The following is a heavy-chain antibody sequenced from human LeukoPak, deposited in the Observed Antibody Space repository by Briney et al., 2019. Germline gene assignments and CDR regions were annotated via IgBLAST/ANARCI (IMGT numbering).Heavy chain of an antibody. Sequence: PGGSLRLSCAASGFTFSSYRMNWVRQAPGKGLEWVSVIYSGGSTYHADSVKGRFTISRDNSKNTLYLQMNSLRAEDTAVYYCARGYVWGSYRYFDYWGQGTLVTVSS. V-gene: IGHV3-53*01. CDR1: GFTFSSYR. CDR3: ARGYVWGSYRYFDY. J-gene: IGHJ4*02. D-gene: IGHD3-16*02. CDR2: IYSGGST.